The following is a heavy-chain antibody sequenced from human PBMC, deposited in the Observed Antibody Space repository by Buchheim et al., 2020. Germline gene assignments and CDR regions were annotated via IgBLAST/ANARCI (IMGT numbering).Heavy chain of an antibody. CDR2: INPSGGST. Sequence: QVQLVQSGAEVKKPGASVKVSCKASGYTLSNYYMHWVRQASGQGLEWMGIINPSGGSTSYAQKFQGRVTMTRDTSTSTVYMELSSLRSEDTAVYYWARDLWGDSNGYSFDYWGQGTL. J-gene: IGHJ4*02. CDR3: ARDLWGDSNGYSFDY. V-gene: IGHV1-46*01. CDR1: GYTLSNYY. D-gene: IGHD3-22*01.